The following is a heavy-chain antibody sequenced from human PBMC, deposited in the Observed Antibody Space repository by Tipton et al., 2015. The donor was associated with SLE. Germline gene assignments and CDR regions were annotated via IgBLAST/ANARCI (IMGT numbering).Heavy chain of an antibody. CDR1: GGSISSGGYY. D-gene: IGHD2-2*01. CDR3: ARGGCSSTSCPTYYYYYMDV. J-gene: IGHJ6*03. CDR2: IYYSGST. Sequence: TLSLTCTVSGGSISSGGYYWSWTRQHPGKGLEWIGYIYYSGSTYYNPSLKSRVTISVDTSKNQFSLKLSSVTAADTAVYYCARGGCSSTSCPTYYYYYMDVWGKGTTVTVSS. V-gene: IGHV4-31*03.